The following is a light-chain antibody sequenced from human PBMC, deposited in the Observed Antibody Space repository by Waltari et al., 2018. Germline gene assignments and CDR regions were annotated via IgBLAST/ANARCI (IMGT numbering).Light chain of an antibody. CDR1: SRDIGGYTF. V-gene: IGLV2-11*01. Sequence: QSALTQPRPVSGSPGQSATISCSGTSRDIGGYTFVSWYQPHPGKAPKLMIFDVGKRPSGVPERFSGSKSGSTAALTISGLQAEDEADYYCCSYAGSRWVFGGGTKLTVL. CDR2: DVG. J-gene: IGLJ3*02. CDR3: CSYAGSRWV.